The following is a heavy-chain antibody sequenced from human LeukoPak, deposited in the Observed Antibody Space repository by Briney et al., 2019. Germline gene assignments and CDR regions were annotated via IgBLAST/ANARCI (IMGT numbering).Heavy chain of an antibody. D-gene: IGHD6-13*01. Sequence: SETLSLTCTVSGGSISSYYWSWIRQPPGKGLEWIGEIYHSGSTNYNPSLKSRVTISVGKSKNQFSLKLSSVTAADTAVYYCASFTAGVDYWGQGTLVTVSS. CDR2: IYHSGST. CDR1: GGSISSYY. CDR3: ASFTAGVDY. V-gene: IGHV4-59*12. J-gene: IGHJ4*02.